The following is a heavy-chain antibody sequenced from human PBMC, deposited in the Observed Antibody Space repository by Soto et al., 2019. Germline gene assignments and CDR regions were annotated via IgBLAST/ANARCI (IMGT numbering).Heavy chain of an antibody. Sequence: GGSLRLSCAASGFTFSSYAMSWVRQAPGKGLEWVSAISGSGGSTYYADSVKGRFTISRDNSKNTLYLHMNSLRAEDTAVYYCAKEGLLRFLEWLLPDGMDVWGQGTTVTVSS. CDR2: ISGSGGST. D-gene: IGHD3-3*01. V-gene: IGHV3-23*01. J-gene: IGHJ6*02. CDR1: GFTFSSYA. CDR3: AKEGLLRFLEWLLPDGMDV.